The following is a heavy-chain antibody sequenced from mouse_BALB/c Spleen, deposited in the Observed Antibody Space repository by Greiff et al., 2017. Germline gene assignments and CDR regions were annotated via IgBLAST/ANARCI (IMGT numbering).Heavy chain of an antibody. CDR3: ARSSTMITTKGVNYFDY. J-gene: IGHJ2*01. V-gene: IGHV5-17*02. CDR2: ISSGSSTI. D-gene: IGHD2-4*01. Sequence: EVQLVESGGGLVQPGGSRKLSCAASGFTFSSFGMHWVRQAPEKGLEWVAYISSGSSTIYYADTVKGRFTISRDNPKNTLFLQMTSLRSEDTAMYYCARSSTMITTKGVNYFDYWGQGTTLTVSS. CDR1: GFTFSSFG.